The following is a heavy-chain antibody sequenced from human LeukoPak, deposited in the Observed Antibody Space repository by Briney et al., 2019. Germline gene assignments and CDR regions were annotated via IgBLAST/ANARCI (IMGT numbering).Heavy chain of an antibody. D-gene: IGHD2-15*01. Sequence: SVKVSCKASGGTFSSDAISWVRQAPGQGLEWMGRIIPIFGTANYAQKFQGRVTITTDESTSTAYMELSSLRSEDTAVYYCARGAGYCSGGSCYDYWGQGTLVTVSS. V-gene: IGHV1-69*05. CDR2: IIPIFGTA. CDR3: ARGAGYCSGGSCYDY. CDR1: GGTFSSDA. J-gene: IGHJ4*02.